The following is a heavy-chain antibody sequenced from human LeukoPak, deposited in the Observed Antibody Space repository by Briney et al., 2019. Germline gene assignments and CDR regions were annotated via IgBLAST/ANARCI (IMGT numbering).Heavy chain of an antibody. CDR1: GGSISSSSYY. J-gene: IGHJ5*02. V-gene: IGHV4-39*07. CDR3: ARGRAGVVVAATPWFDP. Sequence: SETLSLTCTVSGGSISSSSYYWGWIRQPPGKGLEWIGSIYYSGSTYYNPSLKSRVTISVDTSKNQFSLKLSSVTAADTAVYYCARGRAGVVVAATPWFDPWGQGTLVTVSS. D-gene: IGHD2-15*01. CDR2: IYYSGST.